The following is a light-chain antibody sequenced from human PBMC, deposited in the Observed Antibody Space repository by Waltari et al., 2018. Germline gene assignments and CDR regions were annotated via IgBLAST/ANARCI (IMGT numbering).Light chain of an antibody. V-gene: IGKV1-6*01. J-gene: IGKJ4*01. Sequence: IQMTQSPSALSASVGDRVTISCRASQNIYGDLAWYQQKPGKAPKLLLYSASSLQSGIPSRFSGSGSGTDFTLNISSLQPEDSAAYFCQHYYEIPLTFGGGTKVEIK. CDR1: QNIYGD. CDR2: SAS. CDR3: QHYYEIPLT.